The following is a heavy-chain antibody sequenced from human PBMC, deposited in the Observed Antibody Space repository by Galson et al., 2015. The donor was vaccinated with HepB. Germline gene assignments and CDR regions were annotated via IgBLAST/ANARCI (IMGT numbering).Heavy chain of an antibody. V-gene: IGHV3-15*01. Sequence: SLRLSCAASGFTFSNAWMSWVRQAPGKGLEWVGRIKSKTDGGTTDYAAPVKGRFTISRDDSKNTRYLQMTSLKTEDTAVNYCTPFEGCSSTSCYRIPWGQGTLVPVSS. CDR1: GFTFSNAW. D-gene: IGHD2-2*02. CDR2: IKSKTDGGTT. J-gene: IGHJ5*02. CDR3: TPFEGCSSTSCYRIP.